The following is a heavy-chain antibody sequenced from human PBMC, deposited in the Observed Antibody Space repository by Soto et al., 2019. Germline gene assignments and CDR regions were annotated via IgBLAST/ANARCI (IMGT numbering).Heavy chain of an antibody. CDR2: IYPGDSDT. CDR1: GYSFTSYW. Sequence: PXEFVKISFKGSGYSFTSYWIGWVRQMPGKGLEWMGIIYPGDSDTRYSPSFQGQVTISADKSISTAYLQWSSLKASDTAMYYCARQGRHAAFDIWGQGTMVTVSS. CDR3: ARQGRHAAFDI. J-gene: IGHJ3*02. V-gene: IGHV5-51*01.